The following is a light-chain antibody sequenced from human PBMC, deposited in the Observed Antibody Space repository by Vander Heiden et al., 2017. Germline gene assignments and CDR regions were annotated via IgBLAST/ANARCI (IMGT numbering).Light chain of an antibody. CDR2: GAS. CDR3: RQDDSYPRT. CDR1: QGIRND. V-gene: IGKV1-6*01. J-gene: IGKJ1*01. Sequence: AVQMTQSPSSLSASVGDRVTITCRASQGIRNDLGWYQQKPGQAPKVLIYGASTLHSGVPSRFSGRGSGTAFVPTISGLQPEDSPTYFCRQDDSYPRTFGQGTKVEIK.